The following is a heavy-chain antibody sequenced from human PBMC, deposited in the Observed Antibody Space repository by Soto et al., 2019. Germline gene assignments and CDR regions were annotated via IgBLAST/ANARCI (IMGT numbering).Heavy chain of an antibody. V-gene: IGHV3-23*01. D-gene: IGHD3-22*01. CDR2: ISGSGVRT. J-gene: IGHJ4*02. CDR1: GFIFATTA. CDR3: AKPYYYASSGYYYFDY. Sequence: VQLLQSGGGLVQPGGSLRLSCEASGFIFATTAMGWVRQAPGKGLEWVSTISGSGVRTYYADSVKGRFTISRGNSKNTLYLQMNSLRAEDTAVYYCAKPYYYASSGYYYFDYWGQGTLVTVSS.